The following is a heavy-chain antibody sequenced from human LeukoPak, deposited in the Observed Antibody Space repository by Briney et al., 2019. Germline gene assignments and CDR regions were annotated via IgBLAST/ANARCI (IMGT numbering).Heavy chain of an antibody. J-gene: IGHJ5*02. V-gene: IGHV3-33*06. CDR2: IWYDGSNK. CDR3: AKENSGTNWFDP. CDR1: GFTFSSYG. D-gene: IGHD1-26*01. Sequence: GGSLRLSCAASGFTFSSYGMHWVRQAPGKGLEWVAVIWYDGSNKYYADSVKGRFTISRDNSTNTLYLQMNSLRAEDTAVYYCAKENSGTNWFDPWGQGTLVTVSS.